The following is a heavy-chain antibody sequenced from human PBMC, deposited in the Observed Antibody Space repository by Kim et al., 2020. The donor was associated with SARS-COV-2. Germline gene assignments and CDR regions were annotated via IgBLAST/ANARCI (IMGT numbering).Heavy chain of an antibody. CDR1: GGSFSGYY. Sequence: SETLSLTCAVYGGSFSGYYWSWIRQPPGKGLEWIGEINHSGSTNYNPSLKSRVTISVDTSKNQFSLKLSSVTAADTAVYYCARGAPRYSYGFKSPDDAFDIWGQGTMVTVSS. CDR2: INHSGST. CDR3: ARGAPRYSYGFKSPDDAFDI. D-gene: IGHD5-18*01. V-gene: IGHV4-34*01. J-gene: IGHJ3*02.